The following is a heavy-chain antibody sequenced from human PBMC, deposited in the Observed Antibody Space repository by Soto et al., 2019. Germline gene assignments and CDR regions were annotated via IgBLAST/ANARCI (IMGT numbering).Heavy chain of an antibody. CDR1: GYTFTGFY. D-gene: IGHD4-17*01. V-gene: IGHV1-2*02. J-gene: IGHJ4*02. CDR2: INPNNGGT. CDR3: ARDPGPYGDYSY. Sequence: VQLVQSEAEVKKPGASVKVSCKASGYTFTGFYMHWVRQAPGQGLEWRGWINPNNGGTNYVQKFEERGTMTRDTSIPTAYMELSGLRSDDTAVYYCARDPGPYGDYSYWGQGTLVTVSS.